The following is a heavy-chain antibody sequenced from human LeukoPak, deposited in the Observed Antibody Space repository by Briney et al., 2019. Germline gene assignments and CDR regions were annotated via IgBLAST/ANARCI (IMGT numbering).Heavy chain of an antibody. CDR1: GYSISSGYY. V-gene: IGHV4-38-2*02. CDR3: ARGDTVAARPGRFDS. D-gene: IGHD6-6*01. CDR2: IYHSGST. Sequence: SETLSLTCTVSGYSISSGYYWGWIRQPPGKGLEWIGSIYHSGSTYYNPSLKSRVTISIDSSKNQFSLRLTSVTAADTAVYYCARGDTVAARPGRFDSWGQGTLVTVSS. J-gene: IGHJ4*02.